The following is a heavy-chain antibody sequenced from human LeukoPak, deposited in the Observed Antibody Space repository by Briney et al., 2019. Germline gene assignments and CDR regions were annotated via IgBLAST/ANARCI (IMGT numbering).Heavy chain of an antibody. V-gene: IGHV3-23*01. D-gene: IGHD6-13*01. J-gene: IGHJ4*02. CDR1: GFTFTDYY. CDR3: AIWSNSYIAAAAN. CDR2: ISGSGGST. Sequence: PGGSLRLSCAASGFTFTDYYMSWIRQAPGKGLEWVSAISGSGGSTYYADSVKGRFTISRDNSKNTLYLQMNSLRAEDTAVYYCAIWSNSYIAAAANWGQGTLVTVSS.